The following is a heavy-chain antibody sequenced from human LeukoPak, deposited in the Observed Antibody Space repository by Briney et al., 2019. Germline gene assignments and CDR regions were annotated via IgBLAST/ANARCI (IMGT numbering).Heavy chain of an antibody. D-gene: IGHD3-22*01. CDR3: ARGPGVVVINYFDY. CDR1: GFTFSSYA. V-gene: IGHV3-30-3*01. J-gene: IGHJ4*02. CDR2: ISYDGSNK. Sequence: PGRSLRLSCAASGFTFSSYAMHWVRQAPGKGLEWVAVISYDGSNKYYADSVKGRFTISRDNSKNTLYLQMNSLRAEDTAVYYCARGPGVVVINYFDYWGQGTLVTVSS.